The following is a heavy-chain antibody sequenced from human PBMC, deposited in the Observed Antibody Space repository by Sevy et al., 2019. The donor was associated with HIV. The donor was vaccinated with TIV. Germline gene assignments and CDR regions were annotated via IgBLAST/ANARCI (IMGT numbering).Heavy chain of an antibody. CDR1: GFTFSSYA. D-gene: IGHD6-13*01. CDR3: AKDPAAAGTGTP. V-gene: IGHV3-23*01. Sequence: GGSLRLSCAASGFTFSSYAMSWVRRAPGKGLEWVSARSGSGGSTYYADSVKGRFTISRDNSKNTLYLQMNSLRAEDTAVYYCAKDPAAAGTGTPWGQGTLVTVSS. J-gene: IGHJ5*02. CDR2: RSGSGGST.